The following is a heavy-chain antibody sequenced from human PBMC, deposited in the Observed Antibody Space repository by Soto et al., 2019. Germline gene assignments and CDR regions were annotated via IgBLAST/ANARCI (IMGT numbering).Heavy chain of an antibody. CDR1: GYSFTSYC. CDR2: IDPSDSYT. V-gene: IGHV5-10-1*01. J-gene: IGHJ6*02. Sequence: PGESLKISCKGSGYSFTSYCISWVRQMPGKGLEWMGRIDPSDSYTNYSPSFQGHVTISADKSISTAYLQWSSLKASDTAMYYCARSSRNQYQLLLGYYYYYGMDVWGQGTTVTVSS. D-gene: IGHD2-2*01. CDR3: ARSSRNQYQLLLGYYYYYGMDV.